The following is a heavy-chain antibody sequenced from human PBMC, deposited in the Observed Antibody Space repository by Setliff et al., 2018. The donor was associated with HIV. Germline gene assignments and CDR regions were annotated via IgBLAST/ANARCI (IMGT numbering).Heavy chain of an antibody. Sequence: GASVKVSCKASGGTFSSYAISWVRQAPGQGLEWMGGIIPILGIANYAQKFQGRVTITADKSTSTAYMELSSLRSDDTAVYYCARYWGDGDYWGQGTLVTVSS. V-gene: IGHV1-69*10. CDR2: IIPILGIA. D-gene: IGHD2-21*01. CDR1: GGTFSSYA. J-gene: IGHJ4*02. CDR3: ARYWGDGDY.